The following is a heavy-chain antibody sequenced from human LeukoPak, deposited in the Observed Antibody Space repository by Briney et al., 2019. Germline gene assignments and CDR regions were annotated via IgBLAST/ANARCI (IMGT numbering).Heavy chain of an antibody. Sequence: GESLKISCKGSGYSFISYWIGWVRQKPGKGLEWMGIIYSGDSDTKYSPSFQGQVTISVDKSISTAYLRWSGLKAADTAMYYCARSQGVYDSSGYYYYYGMDVWGQGTTVTVSS. CDR3: ARSQGVYDSSGYYYYYGMDV. V-gene: IGHV5-51*01. D-gene: IGHD3-22*01. CDR2: IYSGDSDT. J-gene: IGHJ6*02. CDR1: GYSFISYW.